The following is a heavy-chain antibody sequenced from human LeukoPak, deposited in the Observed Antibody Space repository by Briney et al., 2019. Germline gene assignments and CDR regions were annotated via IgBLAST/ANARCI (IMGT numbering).Heavy chain of an antibody. V-gene: IGHV4-59*01. CDR3: PRLGETMVRGVTEFDY. D-gene: IGHD3-10*01. CDR2: IYYSGST. J-gene: IGHJ4*02. Sequence: SETLSLTCTVSGGSISSYYWSWIRQPPGKGLEWIGYIYYSGSTNYNPSLKSRVTISVDTSKNQFSLKLSSVTAADTAVYYCPRLGETMVRGVTEFDYWGQGTLVTVSS. CDR1: GGSISSYY.